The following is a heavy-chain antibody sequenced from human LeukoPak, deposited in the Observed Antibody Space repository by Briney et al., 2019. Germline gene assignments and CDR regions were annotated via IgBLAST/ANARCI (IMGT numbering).Heavy chain of an antibody. V-gene: IGHV3-33*01. D-gene: IGHD5-18*01. Sequence: GRSLRLSCAASGFTFSSYGMHWVRQAPGKGLEWVAVTWYDGSNKYYADSVKGRFTISRDNSKNTLYLQMNSLRAEDTAVYYCARVVDTAMVLDYWGQGTLVTVSS. CDR2: TWYDGSNK. CDR1: GFTFSSYG. J-gene: IGHJ4*02. CDR3: ARVVDTAMVLDY.